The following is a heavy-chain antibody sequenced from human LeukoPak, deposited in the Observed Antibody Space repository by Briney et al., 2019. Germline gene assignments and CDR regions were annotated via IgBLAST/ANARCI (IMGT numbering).Heavy chain of an antibody. CDR1: GYSFTTYW. Sequence: RGESLKISCRGSGYSFTTYWIGWVRQMPGKGLEWMGIIYPGDSDTRYSPSFQGQVTMSADKSINTAYLQWSSLKASDTPMYYCARRQGCSSTSCPPDSWGQGTLVTVSS. D-gene: IGHD2-2*01. CDR2: IYPGDSDT. CDR3: ARRQGCSSTSCPPDS. J-gene: IGHJ4*02. V-gene: IGHV5-51*01.